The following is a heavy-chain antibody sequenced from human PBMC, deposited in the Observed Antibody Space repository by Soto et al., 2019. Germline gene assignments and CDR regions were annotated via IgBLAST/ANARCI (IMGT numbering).Heavy chain of an antibody. V-gene: IGHV3-33*01. J-gene: IGHJ3*02. Sequence: SLRLSCAASGFIFSPYGIHWVRQAPGKGLEWVALIGNDGSDKYYAESVTGRFTISRDNSKNTVYLQMNSLRAEDTALYFCARAPRMAPFDIWGQGTMVTVSS. CDR3: ARAPRMAPFDI. CDR1: GFIFSPYG. CDR2: IGNDGSDK.